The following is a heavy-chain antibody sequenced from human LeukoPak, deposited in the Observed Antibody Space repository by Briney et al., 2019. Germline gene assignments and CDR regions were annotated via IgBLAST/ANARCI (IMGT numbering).Heavy chain of an antibody. CDR2: ISSSSSYI. V-gene: IGHV3-21*01. CDR1: GFTFSSYS. Sequence: GGSLRLSCAASGFTFSSYSMNWVRPAPGKRLEWVSSISSSSSYIYYADSVKGRFTISRDNAKNSLYLQMNSLRAEDTAVYYCARGEYSSSSYYYYYMDVWGKGTTVTVSS. D-gene: IGHD6-6*01. J-gene: IGHJ6*03. CDR3: ARGEYSSSSYYYYYMDV.